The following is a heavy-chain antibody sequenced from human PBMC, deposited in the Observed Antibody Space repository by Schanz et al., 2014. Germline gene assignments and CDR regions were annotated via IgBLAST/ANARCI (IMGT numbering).Heavy chain of an antibody. CDR2: MSWNAGSL. J-gene: IGHJ1*01. V-gene: IGHV3-9*01. CDR3: ARDTAQSCIGASYFEYLQH. CDR1: GFRFDDYA. D-gene: IGHD1-26*01. Sequence: EVQLVESGGGLVQPGRSLRLSCVASGFRFDDYAMHWVRQAPGKGLEWVSGMSWNAGSLGYGDSVKGRFTISRDNAKNSLYLRINSLRAEDTDMYYLARDTAQSCIGASYFEYLQHWVQGALVTVSS.